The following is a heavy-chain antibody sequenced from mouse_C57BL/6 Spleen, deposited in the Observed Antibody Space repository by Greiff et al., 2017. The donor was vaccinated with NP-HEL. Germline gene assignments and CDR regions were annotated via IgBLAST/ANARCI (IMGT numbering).Heavy chain of an antibody. Sequence: VQLQQSGAELVRPGASVTLSCKASGYTFTDYEMHWVKQTPVHGLEWIGAIDPETGGTAYNQKFKGKAILTADKSSSTAYMELRSLTSEDSAVYYCTRSSYDGYPRYWGQGTTLTVSS. V-gene: IGHV1-15*01. CDR1: GYTFTDYE. D-gene: IGHD2-3*01. CDR2: IDPETGGT. CDR3: TRSSYDGYPRY. J-gene: IGHJ2*01.